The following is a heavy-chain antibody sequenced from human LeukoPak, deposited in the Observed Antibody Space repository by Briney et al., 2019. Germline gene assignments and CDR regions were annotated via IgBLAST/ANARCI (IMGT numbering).Heavy chain of an antibody. CDR3: ARAEHSGGNSLDY. CDR2: IRISSSQR. V-gene: IGHV3-21*01. J-gene: IGHJ4*02. D-gene: IGHD4-23*01. CDR1: GFTFSSYW. Sequence: GGSLRLSCAASGFTFSSYWMSWVRQAPGRGLEWIASIRISSSQRYYADSVKGRFTLSRDNAKNSLYLQMNNLRAEDTAVYYCARAEHSGGNSLDYWGQGTLVTVSS.